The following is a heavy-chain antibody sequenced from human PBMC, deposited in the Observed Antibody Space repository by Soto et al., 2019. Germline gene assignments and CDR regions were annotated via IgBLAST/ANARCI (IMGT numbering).Heavy chain of an antibody. CDR3: ARGDLGYCSSTSCPEVGWFDP. V-gene: IGHV4-59*01. J-gene: IGHJ5*02. CDR1: GGSISSYY. Sequence: SETLSLTCTVSGGSISSYYWSWIRQPPGKGLEWIGYIYYSGSTNYNPSLKSRVTISVDTSKNQFSLKLSSVTAADTAVYYCARGDLGYCSSTSCPEVGWFDPWGQGTLVTVSS. CDR2: IYYSGST. D-gene: IGHD2-2*01.